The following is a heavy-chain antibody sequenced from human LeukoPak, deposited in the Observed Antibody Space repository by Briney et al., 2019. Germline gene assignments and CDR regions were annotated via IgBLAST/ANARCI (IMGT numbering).Heavy chain of an antibody. V-gene: IGHV3-66*01. CDR1: EFSVGSNY. CDR2: IYSGGST. D-gene: IGHD6-13*01. CDR3: ARGTLSAAIDI. J-gene: IGHJ3*02. Sequence: GGSLRLSCAASEFSVGSNYMTWVRQAPGKGLEWVSLIYSGGSTYYADSVKGRFTISRDNSKNTLYLQMNSLRAEDTAVYYCARGTLSAAIDIWGQGTMVTVSS.